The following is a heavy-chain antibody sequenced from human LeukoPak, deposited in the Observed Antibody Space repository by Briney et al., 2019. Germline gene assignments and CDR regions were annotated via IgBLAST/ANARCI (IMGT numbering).Heavy chain of an antibody. J-gene: IGHJ4*02. Sequence: GGSLRLSCAASGFTFSSYSMNWVRQAPGKGLEWVSYISSSSSTIYYADSVKGRFTISRDNAQNSLYLQMNSLRAEDTAVYYCTRGSYGDYEYWGQGTLVTVSS. CDR1: GFTFSSYS. D-gene: IGHD4-17*01. CDR3: TRGSYGDYEY. V-gene: IGHV3-48*04. CDR2: ISSSSSTI.